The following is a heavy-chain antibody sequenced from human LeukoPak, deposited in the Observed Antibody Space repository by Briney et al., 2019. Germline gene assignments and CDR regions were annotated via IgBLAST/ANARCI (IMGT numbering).Heavy chain of an antibody. Sequence: GASVKVSCKISGYSLSEVSIQWMRQAPGKGLEWMGGFDREDDEAIYAQSFQGRVTMTEDTSTDTAYIELSSLSSDDAAVYYCARVADIVATIEHWGQGTLVTVSS. CDR1: GYSLSEVS. CDR3: ARVADIVATIEH. J-gene: IGHJ1*01. V-gene: IGHV1-24*01. D-gene: IGHD5-12*01. CDR2: FDREDDEA.